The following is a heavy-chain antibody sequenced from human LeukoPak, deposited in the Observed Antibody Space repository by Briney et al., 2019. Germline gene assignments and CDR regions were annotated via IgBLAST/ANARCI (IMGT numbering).Heavy chain of an antibody. D-gene: IGHD3-10*02. Sequence: GGSLRLSCAASGFTFSSFGMNWVRQAPGKGLEWVSYISTISSTIFYADSVKGRFTISRDNAKNSVYLQMNSLRAEDTAVYYCAELGITMIGGVWGKGTTVTISS. J-gene: IGHJ6*04. CDR1: GFTFSSFG. V-gene: IGHV3-48*01. CDR3: AELGITMIGGV. CDR2: ISTISSTI.